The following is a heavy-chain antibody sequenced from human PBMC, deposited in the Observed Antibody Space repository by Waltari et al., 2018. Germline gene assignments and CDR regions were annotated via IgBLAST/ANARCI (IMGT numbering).Heavy chain of an antibody. J-gene: IGHJ4*02. CDR2: ISAYNGNT. D-gene: IGHD3-3*01. V-gene: IGHV1-18*01. CDR3: ARDPYDFWSGYYSSFDY. Sequence: QVQLVQSGAEVKKPGASVKVSCKASGYTFTSYGISWVRPAPGQGLEWMGWISAYNGNTNYAQKLQGRVTMTTDTSTSTAYMELRSLRSDDTAVYYCARDPYDFWSGYYSSFDYWGQGTLVTVSS. CDR1: GYTFTSYG.